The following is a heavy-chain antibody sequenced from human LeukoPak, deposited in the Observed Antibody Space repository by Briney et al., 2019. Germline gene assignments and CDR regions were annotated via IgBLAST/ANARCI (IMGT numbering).Heavy chain of an antibody. Sequence: ASVKVSCKVSGYTFTDYYMHWVQQAPGKGLEWMGLVDPEDGETIYAEKFKGRVTITADTSTDTAYMELSSLRSEDTAVYYCATAYYYDSSGYYRRGAFDIWGQGTMVTVSS. J-gene: IGHJ3*02. D-gene: IGHD3-22*01. CDR1: GYTFTDYY. CDR3: ATAYYYDSSGYYRRGAFDI. V-gene: IGHV1-69-2*01. CDR2: VDPEDGET.